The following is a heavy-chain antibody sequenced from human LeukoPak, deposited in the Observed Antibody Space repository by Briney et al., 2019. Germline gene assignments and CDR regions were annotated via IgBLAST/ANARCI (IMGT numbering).Heavy chain of an antibody. CDR3: ARYGSGSYYYYYGMDV. J-gene: IGHJ6*04. D-gene: IGHD3-10*01. V-gene: IGHV4-59*01. CDR2: IYYSGST. CDR1: GGSISSYY. Sequence: SETLSLTCTVSGGSISSYYWSWIRQPPGKGLEWIGYIYYSGSTNYNPSLKSRVTISVGTSKNQFSLKLSSVTAADTAVYYCARYGSGSYYYYYGMDVWGKGTTVTVSS.